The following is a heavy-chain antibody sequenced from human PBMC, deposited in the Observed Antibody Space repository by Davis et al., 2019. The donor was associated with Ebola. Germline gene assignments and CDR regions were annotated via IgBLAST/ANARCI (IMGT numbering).Heavy chain of an antibody. CDR1: GFTFSSYE. D-gene: IGHD3-3*01. CDR3: ARGKKRYYDFWSGTMDV. J-gene: IGHJ6*02. CDR2: IYHSGST. Sequence: SCAASGFTFSSYEMNWVRQPPGKGLEWIGEIYHSGSTNYNPSLKSRVTISVDKSKNQFSLKLSSVTAADTAVYYCARGKKRYYDFWSGTMDVWGQGTTVTVSS. V-gene: IGHV4-34*01.